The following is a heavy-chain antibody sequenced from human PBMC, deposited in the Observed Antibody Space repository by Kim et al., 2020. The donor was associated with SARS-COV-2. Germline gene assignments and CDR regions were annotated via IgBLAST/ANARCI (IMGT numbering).Heavy chain of an antibody. V-gene: IGHV4-34*01. CDR3: ARGLDSSGYTGHTFDI. CDR2: INHSGST. CDR1: GGSLSGYY. Sequence: SETLSLTCAVYGGSLSGYYWSWIRQPPGKGLEWIGEINHSGSTTYNPSLKSRVTISLDTSKNQFSLKLSSVTAADTAVYYCARGLDSSGYTGHTFDIWGQGTMVTVSS. D-gene: IGHD3-22*01. J-gene: IGHJ3*02.